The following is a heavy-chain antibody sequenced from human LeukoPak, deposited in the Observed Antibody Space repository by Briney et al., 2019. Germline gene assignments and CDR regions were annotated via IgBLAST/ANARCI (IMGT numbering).Heavy chain of an antibody. CDR1: GGSFSGYY. J-gene: IGHJ3*02. Sequence: SETLSLTCAVYGGSFSGYYWSWIRQPPGKGLEWIGEINHSGSTNYNPSLKSRVTISVDTSKNQFSLQLNSVTPEDTAVYYCARVWSTVTTGGAFDIWGQGTMVTVSS. D-gene: IGHD4-17*01. CDR3: ARVWSTVTTGGAFDI. CDR2: INHSGST. V-gene: IGHV4-34*01.